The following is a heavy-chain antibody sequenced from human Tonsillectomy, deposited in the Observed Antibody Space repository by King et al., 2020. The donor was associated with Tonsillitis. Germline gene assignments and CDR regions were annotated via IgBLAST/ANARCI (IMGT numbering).Heavy chain of an antibody. CDR1: GYSFTSYW. V-gene: IGHV5-51*01. CDR3: ARHPTSPYSSSWYSGDY. CDR2: IYPGDSDT. D-gene: IGHD6-13*01. J-gene: IGHJ4*02. Sequence: QLVQSGAEVKKPGESLKISCKGSGYSFTSYWIGWVRQMPGKGLEWMGIIYPGDSDTRYSPSFQGQVTIPADKSISTAYLQWSSLKASDTAMYYCARHPTSPYSSSWYSGDYWGQGTLGTVSS.